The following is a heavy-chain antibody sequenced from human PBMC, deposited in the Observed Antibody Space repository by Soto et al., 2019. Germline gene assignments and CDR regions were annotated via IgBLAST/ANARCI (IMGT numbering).Heavy chain of an antibody. Sequence: GGSLRLSCAASGFTFSSYSMNWVRQAPGKGPEWVSSISSSSSYIYYADSVKGRFTISRDNAKNSLYLQMNSLRAEDTAVYYCARENSLVRGVIAYYGMDVWGQGTTVTVSS. J-gene: IGHJ6*02. CDR1: GFTFSSYS. D-gene: IGHD3-10*01. CDR3: ARENSLVRGVIAYYGMDV. CDR2: ISSSSSYI. V-gene: IGHV3-21*01.